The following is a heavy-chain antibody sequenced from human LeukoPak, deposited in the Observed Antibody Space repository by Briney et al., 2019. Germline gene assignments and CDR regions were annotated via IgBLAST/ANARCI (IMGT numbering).Heavy chain of an antibody. CDR1: GGSISSYY. Sequence: PSETLSLTCNVYGGSISSYYWSLIRQTAGKGLEWIRRIYTDGDTDYNPSLKSRVTISVDKSRNQLFLNLNAVTAADTAVYYCATAAAVGGVKWFDPWGQGGLVTVSS. J-gene: IGHJ5*02. V-gene: IGHV4-4*07. CDR2: IYTDGDT. D-gene: IGHD6-19*01. CDR3: ATAAAVGGVKWFDP.